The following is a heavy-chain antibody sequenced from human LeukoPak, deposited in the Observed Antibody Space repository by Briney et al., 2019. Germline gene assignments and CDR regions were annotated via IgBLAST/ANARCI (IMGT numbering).Heavy chain of an antibody. Sequence: SGGSLRLSCAASGFTFSDYYMSWIRQAPGKGLEWASLISGGGSTIYYADSVKGRFTISRDNAKNSLYLQMNSLRAEDTAVYYCARRRFWYYGMDVWGQGTTVTVSS. CDR3: ARRRFWYYGMDV. CDR2: ISGGGSTI. CDR1: GFTFSDYY. J-gene: IGHJ6*02. V-gene: IGHV3-11*01. D-gene: IGHD3-3*01.